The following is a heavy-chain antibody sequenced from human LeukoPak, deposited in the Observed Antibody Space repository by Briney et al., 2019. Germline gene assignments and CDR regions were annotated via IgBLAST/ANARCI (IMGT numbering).Heavy chain of an antibody. CDR2: ISSSSSTI. D-gene: IGHD1-1*01. V-gene: IGHV3-48*04. CDR3: AQNWNLDY. J-gene: IGHJ4*02. Sequence: GGSLRLSCVASGFTFTSYGMHWVRQAPGKGLEWVSYISSSSSTIYYADSVKGRFTISRDNAKNSLYLQMNSLRAEDTAVYYCAQNWNLDYWGQGTLVTVSS. CDR1: GFTFTSYG.